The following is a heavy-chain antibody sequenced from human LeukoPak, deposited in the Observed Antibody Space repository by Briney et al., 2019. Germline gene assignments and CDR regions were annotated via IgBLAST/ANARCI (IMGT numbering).Heavy chain of an antibody. V-gene: IGHV3-30-3*01. D-gene: IGHD6-19*01. J-gene: IGHJ4*02. CDR1: GFTFSSYA. CDR3: ARDQAVAGTY. CDR2: ISYDGSNK. Sequence: PGGSLRLSCAASGFTFSSYAMHWVRQAPGKGLEWVAVISYDGSNKYYADSVKGRFTIFRDNSKNTLYLQMNSLRAEDTAVYYCARDQAVAGTYWGQGTLSPSPQ.